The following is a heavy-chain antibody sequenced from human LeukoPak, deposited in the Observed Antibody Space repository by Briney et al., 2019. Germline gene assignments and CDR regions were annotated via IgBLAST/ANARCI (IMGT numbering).Heavy chain of an antibody. J-gene: IGHJ4*02. CDR3: ARAGWIAAAGTDY. CDR1: GFTFSSYW. V-gene: IGHV3-7*01. CDR2: IRQDGSES. D-gene: IGHD6-13*01. Sequence: GGSLRLSCAASGFTFSSYWMSWVRQAPGKGLEWVATIRQDGSESQCVDSVRGRFTVSRDNAKNSLYLQMNSLRAEDTAVYYCARAGWIAAAGTDYWGQGTLVTVSS.